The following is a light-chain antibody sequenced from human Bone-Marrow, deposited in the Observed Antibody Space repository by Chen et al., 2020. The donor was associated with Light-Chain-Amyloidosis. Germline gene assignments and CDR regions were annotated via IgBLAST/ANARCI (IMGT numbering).Light chain of an antibody. V-gene: IGLV3-21*02. CDR2: DGS. Sequence: SYVLTQPSSVSVAPGQTATIACGGNNIGSTIVHWYQQTPGQAPLLVVYDGSDRPSGIPVLLCGSTCGNATTMTMSRVAGGDEEDYYCQVWDRSSDRPVFGGGTKLTVL. CDR1: NIGSTI. J-gene: IGLJ3*02. CDR3: QVWDRSSDRPV.